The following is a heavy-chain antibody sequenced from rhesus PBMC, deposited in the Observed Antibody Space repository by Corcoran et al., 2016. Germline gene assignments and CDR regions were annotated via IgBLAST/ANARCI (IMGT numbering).Heavy chain of an antibody. V-gene: IGHV4S2*01. CDR1: GASISSNY. Sequence: QVQLQESGPGLVKPSATLPLTCAVSGASISSNYWSWIRQALGKGREWSGRIYGGRGDPDSNPSLKGRVTMSIDTSKNQFSLKLKSVTAADTAVYYCARDLPSSDRFDVWGAGVLVTVSS. J-gene: IGHJ5-1*01. CDR2: IYGGRGDP. CDR3: ARDLPSSDRFDV. D-gene: IGHD2-39*01.